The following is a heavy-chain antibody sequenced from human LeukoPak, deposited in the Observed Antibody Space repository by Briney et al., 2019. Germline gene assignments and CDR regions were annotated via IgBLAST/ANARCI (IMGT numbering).Heavy chain of an antibody. J-gene: IGHJ4*02. CDR1: GGTFSSYA. CDR2: IIPILGIA. D-gene: IGHD2-15*01. Sequence: ASVKVSCKASGGTFSSYAISWVRQAPGQGLESMGRIIPILGIANYAQKFQGRVTITADKSTSTAYMELSSLRSEDTAVYYCARGGCSGGSCYSLAPDYFDYWGQRTPVTVSS. V-gene: IGHV1-69*04. CDR3: ARGGCSGGSCYSLAPDYFDY.